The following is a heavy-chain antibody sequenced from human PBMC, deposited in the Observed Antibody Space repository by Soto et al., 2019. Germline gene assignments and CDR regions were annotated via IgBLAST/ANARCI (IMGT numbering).Heavy chain of an antibody. CDR3: AKDLGLEGITMVRGVSIRYYYYGMDV. D-gene: IGHD3-10*01. CDR2: ISYDGSNK. CDR1: GFTFSSYG. V-gene: IGHV3-30*18. J-gene: IGHJ6*02. Sequence: GGSLRLSCAASGFTFSSYGMHWVRQAPGKGLEWVAVISYDGSNKYYADSVKGRFTISRDNSKNTLYLQMNSLRAEDTAVYYCAKDLGLEGITMVRGVSIRYYYYGMDVWGQGTTVTVSS.